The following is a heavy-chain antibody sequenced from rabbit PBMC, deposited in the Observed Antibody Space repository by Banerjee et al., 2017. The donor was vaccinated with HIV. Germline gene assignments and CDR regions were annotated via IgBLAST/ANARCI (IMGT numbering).Heavy chain of an antibody. V-gene: IGHV1S40*01. J-gene: IGHJ3*01. CDR1: GFSFSSNYY. D-gene: IGHD1-1*01. Sequence: QSLEESGGDLVKPGASLTLTCTASGFSFSSNYYICWVRQAPGKGLEWIGCIYTGTGSTYYANWAKGRVTISKTSSTTVTLQMTSLAAADTATYFCARDLVGGGLYWDLWGQGTLVTVS. CDR2: IYTGTGST. CDR3: ARDLVGGGLYWDL.